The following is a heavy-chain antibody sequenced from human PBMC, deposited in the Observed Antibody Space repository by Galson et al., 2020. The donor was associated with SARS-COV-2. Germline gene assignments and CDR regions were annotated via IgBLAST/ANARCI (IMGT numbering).Heavy chain of an antibody. CDR2: INSDGSST. CDR3: TRDVVSKFGSGFDP. Sequence: GESLKISCAASGFTFNNHWMHWVRQTPGKGLVWVSRINSDGSSTAYADPVKGRFTISRDNAKNTLYLQMNSLRPEDTAVYYCTRDVVSKFGSGFDPWGQGTLVTVSS. CDR1: GFTFNNHW. V-gene: IGHV3-74*01. J-gene: IGHJ5*02. D-gene: IGHD3-3*01.